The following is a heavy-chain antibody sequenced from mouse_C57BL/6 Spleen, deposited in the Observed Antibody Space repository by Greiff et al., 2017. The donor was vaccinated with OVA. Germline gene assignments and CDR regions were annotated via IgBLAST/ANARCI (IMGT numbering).Heavy chain of an antibody. Sequence: EVMLVESGGDLVKPGGSLKLSCAASGFTFSSYGMSWVRQTPDKRLEWVATISSGGSYTYYPDSVKGRFTISRDNAKNTLYLQMSSLKSEDTAMYYCARQGGRGYYFDYWGQGTTLTVSS. CDR2: ISSGGSYT. J-gene: IGHJ2*01. CDR1: GFTFSSYG. V-gene: IGHV5-6*01. CDR3: ARQGGRGYYFDY.